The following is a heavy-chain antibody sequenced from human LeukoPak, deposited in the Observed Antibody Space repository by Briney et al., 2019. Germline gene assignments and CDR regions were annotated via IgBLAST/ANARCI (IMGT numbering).Heavy chain of an antibody. CDR1: GGSFSGYY. V-gene: IGHV4-34*01. D-gene: IGHD4/OR15-4a*01. CDR2: INHSGST. Sequence: SXTCAVYGGSFSGYYWSWIRQPPGKGLEWIGEINHSGSTNYNPSLKSRVTISVDTSKNQFSLKLSSVTAADTAVYYCARDYYYDTWGQGTLVTVSS. J-gene: IGHJ4*02. CDR3: ARDYYYDT.